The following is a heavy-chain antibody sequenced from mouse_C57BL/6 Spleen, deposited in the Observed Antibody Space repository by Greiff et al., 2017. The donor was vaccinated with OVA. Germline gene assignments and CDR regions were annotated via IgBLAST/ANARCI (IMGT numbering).Heavy chain of an antibody. CDR2: IRNKANGYTT. V-gene: IGHV7-3*01. D-gene: IGHD1-1*02. CDR1: GFTFTDYY. CDR3: ARYTVGFDY. J-gene: IGHJ2*01. Sequence: EVQLKESGGGLVQPGGSLSLSCAASGFTFTDYYMSWVRQPPGKALEWLGFIRNKANGYTTEYSASVKGRFTISRDNSQSILYLQMNALRAEDSATYYCARYTVGFDYWGQGTTLTVSS.